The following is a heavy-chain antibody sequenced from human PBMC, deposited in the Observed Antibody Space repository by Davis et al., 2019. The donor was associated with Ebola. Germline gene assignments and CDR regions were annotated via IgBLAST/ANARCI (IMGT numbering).Heavy chain of an antibody. CDR1: GFTFSSYS. Sequence: PGGSLRLSCAASGFTFSSYSMNWVRQAPGKGLEWVANINQDGGERNYVDSVKGRFTISRDNTKNSLYLQMNSLRIEDTAMYYCARERDPTVAWGYWGQGTLVTVSS. V-gene: IGHV3-7*01. CDR2: INQDGGER. D-gene: IGHD6-19*01. CDR3: ARERDPTVAWGY. J-gene: IGHJ4*02.